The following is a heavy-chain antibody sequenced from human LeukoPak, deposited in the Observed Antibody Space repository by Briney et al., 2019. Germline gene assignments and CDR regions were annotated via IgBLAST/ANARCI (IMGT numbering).Heavy chain of an antibody. CDR2: IYSGGST. Sequence: GGSLRLSCAASGFIFSTYWMSWVRQAPGKGLEWVSVIYSGGSTYYADSVKGRFTISRDNSKNTLYLQMNSLRAEDTAVYYCARDTQLGRSYWGQGTLVTVSS. CDR1: GFIFSTYW. J-gene: IGHJ4*02. D-gene: IGHD7-27*01. V-gene: IGHV3-66*01. CDR3: ARDTQLGRSY.